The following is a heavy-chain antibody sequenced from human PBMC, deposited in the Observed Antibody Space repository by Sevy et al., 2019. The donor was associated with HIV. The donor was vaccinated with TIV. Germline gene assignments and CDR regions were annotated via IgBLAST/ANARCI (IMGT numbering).Heavy chain of an antibody. CDR3: STDPIIVLLVTDGMDV. D-gene: IGHD2-8*02. CDR2: ITSKTDGGTT. J-gene: IGHJ6*02. Sequence: GGSLRLSCAASRFTFSNAWMSWVRQAPGKGLEWVGRITSKTDGGTTYYVAPVKGRFTISRDDSKNTLFLQMNSLKTEDTAVYYCSTDPIIVLLVTDGMDVWGQGTTVTVSS. V-gene: IGHV3-15*01. CDR1: RFTFSNAW.